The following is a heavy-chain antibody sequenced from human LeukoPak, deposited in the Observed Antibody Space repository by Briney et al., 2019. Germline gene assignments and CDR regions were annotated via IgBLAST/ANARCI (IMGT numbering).Heavy chain of an antibody. CDR1: GYSISSGYY. J-gene: IGHJ3*02. Sequence: PSETLSLTCTVSGYSISSGYYWGWIRQPPGKGLEWIGSIYHSGSTNYNPSLKSRVTISVDTSKSQFSLKLSSVTAADTAVYYCARPYDSITDDAFDIWGQGTMVTVSS. D-gene: IGHD3-22*01. V-gene: IGHV4-38-2*02. CDR2: IYHSGST. CDR3: ARPYDSITDDAFDI.